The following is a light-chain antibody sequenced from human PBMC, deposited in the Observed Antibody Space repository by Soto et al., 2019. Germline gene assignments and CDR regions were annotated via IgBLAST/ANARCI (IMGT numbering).Light chain of an antibody. V-gene: IGLV2-14*01. Sequence: QSALTQPASVSGSPGQSITISCTGTSSDVGGFDYVSWYQQHPGKAPKLMIYEVSKRPSGVSNRFSCSKSGNTASLTISGLQAEDEADYHCSSYTGSSTLYVFGTGTQLTVL. J-gene: IGLJ1*01. CDR1: SSDVGGFDY. CDR3: SSYTGSSTLYV. CDR2: EVS.